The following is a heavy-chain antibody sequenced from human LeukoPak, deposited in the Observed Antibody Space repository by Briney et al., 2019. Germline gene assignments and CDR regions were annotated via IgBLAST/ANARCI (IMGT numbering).Heavy chain of an antibody. V-gene: IGHV4-59*02. CDR1: GGSVSTYY. D-gene: IGHD2-15*01. CDR2: IYYSGST. Sequence: PSETLSLTCTVSGGSVSTYYWNWIRQPPGKGLEWIGYIYYSGSTNYNPSLKSRLTISVDTSNNQFSLKLSSVTAADTAVYYCASTSGYSSGGNCYSAFDYWGQGTLVTVSS. CDR3: ASTSGYSSGGNCYSAFDY. J-gene: IGHJ4*02.